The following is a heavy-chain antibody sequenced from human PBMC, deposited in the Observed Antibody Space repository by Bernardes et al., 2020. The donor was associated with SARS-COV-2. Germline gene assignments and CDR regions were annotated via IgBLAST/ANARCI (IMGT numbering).Heavy chain of an antibody. CDR3: ARRLIVEARAGLDY. J-gene: IGHJ4*02. CDR1: GFTFSAYG. Sequence: GGSQRLYCVASGFTFSAYGVYRVREAPGKGVEWVSYNGRDSRDISYVDSVKGRFTNSRDDAQNSLYLQMNSLTAEDTAIYYCARRLIVEARAGLDYWGRGTLVTVSS. D-gene: IGHD2-15*01. CDR2: NGRDSRDI. V-gene: IGHV3-21*06.